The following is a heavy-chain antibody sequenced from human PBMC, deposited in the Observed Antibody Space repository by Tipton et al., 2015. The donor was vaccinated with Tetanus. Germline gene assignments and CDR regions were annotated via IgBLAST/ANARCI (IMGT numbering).Heavy chain of an antibody. CDR3: ARDWGY. V-gene: IGHV1-46*01. D-gene: IGHD3-16*01. CDR2: INLSGGAT. J-gene: IGHJ4*02. Sequence: QLVQSGAEVKKPGASVKVSCKASGYTFTSYYMHWVRQAPGQGLEWMGIINLSGGATTYAQEFQGRITMTRDTSTSTVYMELSSLRSEDTAVYYRARDWGYWGQGTLVTVSS. CDR1: GYTFTSYY.